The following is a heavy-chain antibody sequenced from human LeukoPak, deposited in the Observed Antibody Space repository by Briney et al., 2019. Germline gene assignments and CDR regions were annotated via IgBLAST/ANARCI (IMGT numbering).Heavy chain of an antibody. CDR3: ARDFALGSSSWYGWFDP. CDR1: GFTVSSNY. V-gene: IGHV3-30*03. Sequence: GGSLRLSCAASGFTVSSNYMSWVRQAPGKGLEWVAVISYDGSNKYYADSVKGRFTISRDNSKNTLYLQMNSLRAEDTAVYYCARDFALGSSSWYGWFDPWGQGTLVTVSS. J-gene: IGHJ5*02. D-gene: IGHD6-13*01. CDR2: ISYDGSNK.